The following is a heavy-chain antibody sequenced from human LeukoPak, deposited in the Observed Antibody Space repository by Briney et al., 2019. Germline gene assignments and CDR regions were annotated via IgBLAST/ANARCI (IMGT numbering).Heavy chain of an antibody. CDR3: AKAGRFLEWLLPYYFDY. D-gene: IGHD3-3*01. V-gene: IGHV3-23*01. CDR1: GFTFSSYA. Sequence: PGGSLRLSCAASGFTFSSYAMSWVRQAPGKGLEWVSAISGSGGSTYYADSVKGRFTISRDNSKNTLYLQMNSLRAEDTAVYYCAKAGRFLEWLLPYYFDYWGQGTLVTVSS. J-gene: IGHJ4*02. CDR2: ISGSGGST.